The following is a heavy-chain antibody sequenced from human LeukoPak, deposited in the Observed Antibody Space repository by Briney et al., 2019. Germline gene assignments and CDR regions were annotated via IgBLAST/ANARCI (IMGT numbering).Heavy chain of an antibody. D-gene: IGHD5-18*01. CDR3: ARGGGYSYGSFDY. Sequence: PGGSLRLSCAASGIIFSNYWMHWVRQAPGKGLVWVSRINRDGSSTSYADSVKGRFTISRDNAKNTLYLQMNSLRAEDTAVYYCARGGGYSYGSFDYWGQGTLSPSPQ. CDR1: GIIFSNYW. CDR2: INRDGSST. J-gene: IGHJ4*02. V-gene: IGHV3-74*01.